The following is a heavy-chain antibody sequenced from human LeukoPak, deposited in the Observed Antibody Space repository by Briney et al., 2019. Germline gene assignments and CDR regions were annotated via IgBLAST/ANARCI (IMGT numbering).Heavy chain of an antibody. D-gene: IGHD3-22*01. Sequence: GRSLRLSCAASGFTFDNYAMHWVRHAPGKGLEWVSGISWNSGSIGYADSVKGRFTISRDNAKNSLYLQMNSLRAEDTALYYCAKGPRITMIVVGFDYWGQGTLVTVSS. J-gene: IGHJ4*02. CDR3: AKGPRITMIVVGFDY. CDR2: ISWNSGSI. V-gene: IGHV3-9*01. CDR1: GFTFDNYA.